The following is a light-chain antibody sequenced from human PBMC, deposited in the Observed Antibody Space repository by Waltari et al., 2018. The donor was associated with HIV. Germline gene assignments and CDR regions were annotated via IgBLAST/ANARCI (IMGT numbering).Light chain of an antibody. CDR2: STS. Sequence: QTVVTQEPSLTVSPGGTVTLTCASSTGTVTSGHYPNWFQQKPGQAPRALIYSTSNKHPWTPARVSGSLLGGKAALTLSGVQPEDEAEYYCLLYYGGAQLVFGGGTRVTVL. CDR3: LLYYGGAQLV. CDR1: TGTVTSGHY. V-gene: IGLV7-43*01. J-gene: IGLJ3*02.